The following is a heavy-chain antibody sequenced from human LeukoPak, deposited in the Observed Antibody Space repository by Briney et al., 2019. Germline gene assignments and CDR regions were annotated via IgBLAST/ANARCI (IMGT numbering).Heavy chain of an antibody. Sequence: GGSLSLSCAASGFSFISYAMSWVRQGPGKGLEWVSAIIGSGGRTYYADSVKGRFTISRDNSKNTLYLQMNSLRAEDTAVYYCAKGVIAVAGYYFDYWGQGTLVTVSS. D-gene: IGHD6-19*01. CDR3: AKGVIAVAGYYFDY. CDR1: GFSFISYA. CDR2: IIGSGGRT. V-gene: IGHV3-23*01. J-gene: IGHJ4*02.